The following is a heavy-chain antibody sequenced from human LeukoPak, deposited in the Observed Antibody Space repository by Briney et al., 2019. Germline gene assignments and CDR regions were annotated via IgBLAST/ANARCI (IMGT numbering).Heavy chain of an antibody. CDR3: ARYSSSGYRYFDL. CDR2: IYPDDSDT. J-gene: IGHJ5*02. V-gene: IGHV5-51*01. Sequence: GESLKISCKSSEYTFSTYWIGWVRQMSGKGLEWMGIIYPDDSDTRYSPSFQGQVTMSVDKSTRTAYLQWTTLKATDSGMYYCARYSSSGYRYFDLWGQGTLVTVSS. D-gene: IGHD5-12*01. CDR1: EYTFSTYW.